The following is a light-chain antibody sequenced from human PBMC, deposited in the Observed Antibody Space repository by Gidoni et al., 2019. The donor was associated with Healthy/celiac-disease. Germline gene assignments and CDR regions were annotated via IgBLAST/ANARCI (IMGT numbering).Light chain of an antibody. CDR1: QGIISW. CDR2: AAS. V-gene: IGKV1-12*01. CDR3: QQANSFPRT. J-gene: IGKJ1*01. Sequence: DIQLTPSTSSVPASAGDSVTITCRATQGIISWLAWYQQKPGKVPKLLIYAASSLQSGVPSRFSGSGSGTDFTLNISSLQPEDFATYYWQQANSFPRTFGQGTKVEIK.